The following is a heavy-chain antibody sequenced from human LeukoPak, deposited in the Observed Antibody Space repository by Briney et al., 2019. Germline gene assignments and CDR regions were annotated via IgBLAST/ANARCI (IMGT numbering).Heavy chain of an antibody. CDR2: ISFDGSDK. CDR1: GFPFTNYA. D-gene: IGHD3-10*01. Sequence: GGSLRLSCAASGFPFTNYAVHWVRQAPGKGLEWVAAISFDGSDKYYTDSVKGRFTISRDNAKNSLYLQMNSLRAEDTALYHCARDTATLSGNGAFDIWGQGTMVTVSS. J-gene: IGHJ3*02. V-gene: IGHV3-30-3*01. CDR3: ARDTATLSGNGAFDI.